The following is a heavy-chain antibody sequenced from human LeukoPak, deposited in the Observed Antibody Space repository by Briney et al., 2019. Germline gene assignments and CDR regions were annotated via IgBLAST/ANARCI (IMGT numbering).Heavy chain of an antibody. D-gene: IGHD6-13*01. V-gene: IGHV3-7*03. CDR1: GFTFSIYW. J-gene: IGHJ4*02. CDR2: IKQAGSEK. Sequence: GRSLRLSCAASGFTFSIYWMSWVRQAPGKGLEWVANIKQAGSEKYYVDSVKGRFTISRDNAKNSLYLQMNSLRADDTAVYYCARHPYSSSPTPFDYWGQGTLVTVSS. CDR3: ARHPYSSSPTPFDY.